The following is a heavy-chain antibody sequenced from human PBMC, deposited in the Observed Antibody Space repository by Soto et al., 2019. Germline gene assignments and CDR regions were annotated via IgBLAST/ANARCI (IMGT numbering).Heavy chain of an antibody. V-gene: IGHV3-21*01. D-gene: IGHD3-22*01. J-gene: IGHJ4*01. CDR2: ISSSSSYI. CDR1: GFTFSSYS. CDR3: ARGLYYYDSSGYYSP. Sequence: GGSLRLSCAASGFTFSSYSMNWVRQAPGKGLEWVSSISSSSSYIYYADSVKGRFTISRDNAKNSLYLQMNSLRAEDTAVYYCARGLYYYDSSGYYSPWGQGTLVTVS.